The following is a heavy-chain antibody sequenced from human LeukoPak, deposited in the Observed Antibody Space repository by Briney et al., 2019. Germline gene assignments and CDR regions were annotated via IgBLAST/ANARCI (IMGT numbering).Heavy chain of an antibody. CDR1: GFPFRCYG. D-gene: IGHD5-24*01. V-gene: IGHV3-30*02. Sequence: GGSLRLSCTASGFPFRCYGIQWVRQAPGKGLEWVACIRYDENTKYYADSVKGRFTVSRDNSENTLFLQMNSLRAEDTAVYYCAKENTRDGYRHFHYWGQGTLVTVSS. CDR3: AKENTRDGYRHFHY. CDR2: IRYDENTK. J-gene: IGHJ4*02.